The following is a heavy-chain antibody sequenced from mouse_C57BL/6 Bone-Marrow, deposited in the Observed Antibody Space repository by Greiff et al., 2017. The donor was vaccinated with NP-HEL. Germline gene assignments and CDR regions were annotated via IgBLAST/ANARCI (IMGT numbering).Heavy chain of an antibody. Sequence: EVKLVESGGGLVQSGRSLRLSCATSGFTFSDFYMEWVRQAPGKGLEWIAASRNKANDYTTEYSASVKGRFIVSRDTSQSILYLQMNALRAEDTAIYYCARDAWGGAPGWFAYWGQGTLVTVSA. CDR3: ARDAWGGAPGWFAY. CDR1: GFTFSDFY. CDR2: SRNKANDYTT. J-gene: IGHJ3*01. V-gene: IGHV7-1*01.